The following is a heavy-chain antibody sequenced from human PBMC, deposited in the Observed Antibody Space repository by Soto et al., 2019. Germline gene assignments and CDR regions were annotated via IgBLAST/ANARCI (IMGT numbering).Heavy chain of an antibody. CDR1: GFTFSNHW. V-gene: IGHV3-74*01. CDR3: VREAMVIMDFDY. D-gene: IGHD5-18*01. CDR2: INGDGSTI. Sequence: LRLSCAASGFTFSNHWMHWVRQAPGKGLVWVSRINGDGSTISYADSVEGRFTISRDNAKNTLYLQMNSLRAEDTAVYHCVREAMVIMDFDYWGQGSLVTVSS. J-gene: IGHJ4*02.